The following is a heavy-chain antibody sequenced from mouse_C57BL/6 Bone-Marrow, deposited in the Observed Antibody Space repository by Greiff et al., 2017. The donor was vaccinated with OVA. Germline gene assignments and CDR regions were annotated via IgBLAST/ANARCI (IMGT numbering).Heavy chain of an antibody. D-gene: IGHD2-2*01. CDR1: GYTFTNYW. J-gene: IGHJ4*01. CDR3: ARGGYDGAMDY. V-gene: IGHV1-63*01. CDR2: IYPGGGYT. Sequence: VQLQQSGAELVRPGTSVKMSCKASGYTFTNYWIGWAKQRPGHGLEWIGDIYPGGGYTNYNEKFKGKATLTADKSSSTAYMQFSSLTSEDSAIYYCARGGYDGAMDYWGQGTSVTVSS.